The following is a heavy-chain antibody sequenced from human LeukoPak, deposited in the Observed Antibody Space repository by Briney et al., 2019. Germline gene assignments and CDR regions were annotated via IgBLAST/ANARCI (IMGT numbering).Heavy chain of an antibody. V-gene: IGHV5-51*01. Sequence: GESLKISCKSSGYNFTIYWIDWVRQMPGKGLEWMGIIYPGDSDTRYSPSLQGQVTISADKSINTAYLQWSSLKASDTAIYYCARRDYGDYGFDYWGQGTLVTVSS. CDR1: GYNFTIYW. D-gene: IGHD4-17*01. CDR3: ARRDYGDYGFDY. CDR2: IYPGDSDT. J-gene: IGHJ4*02.